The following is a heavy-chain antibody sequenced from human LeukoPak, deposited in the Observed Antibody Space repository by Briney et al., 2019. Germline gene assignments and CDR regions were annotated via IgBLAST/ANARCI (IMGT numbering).Heavy chain of an antibody. CDR2: IYSGSST. J-gene: IGHJ5*02. Sequence: GGSLRLSCAASGFTFSSNYMSWVRQPPGKGLEWVSVIYSGSSTYYADSVKGRFTISRDNSKNTLYLQMNSLRAEDTAVYYCAKAYYGSGSPLDWFDPWGQGTLVTVSS. D-gene: IGHD3-10*01. CDR1: GFTFSSNY. V-gene: IGHV3-53*05. CDR3: AKAYYGSGSPLDWFDP.